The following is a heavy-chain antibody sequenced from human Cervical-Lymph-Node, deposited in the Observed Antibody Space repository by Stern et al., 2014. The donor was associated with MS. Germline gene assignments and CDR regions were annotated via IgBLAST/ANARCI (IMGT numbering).Heavy chain of an antibody. CDR2: INTTGSPT. J-gene: IGHJ5*02. D-gene: IGHD3-10*01. CDR3: VRSGAGNWFDP. CDR1: GFTLSAFY. V-gene: IGHV3-11*01. Sequence: VQLVESGGGLVKTGGSLRLSCAASGFTLSAFYMTWMRQAPGKGLERCAYINTTGSPTYSEDSVKGRFTISRDNAKNSVSLQMNSLRAEDTAVYYCVRSGAGNWFDPWGQGTLVTVSS.